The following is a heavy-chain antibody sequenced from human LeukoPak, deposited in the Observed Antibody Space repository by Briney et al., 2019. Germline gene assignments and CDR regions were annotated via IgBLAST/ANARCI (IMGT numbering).Heavy chain of an antibody. CDR2: INHSGST. V-gene: IGHV4-34*01. D-gene: IGHD4-23*01. Sequence: SETLSLTCAVYGGSFSGYYWSWIRQPPGKGLEWIGEINHSGSTNYNPSLKSRVTISVDTSKNQFSLKLSSVTAADTAVYYCVAGYGGNWFDPWGQGTLVTVSS. CDR1: GGSFSGYY. CDR3: VAGYGGNWFDP. J-gene: IGHJ5*02.